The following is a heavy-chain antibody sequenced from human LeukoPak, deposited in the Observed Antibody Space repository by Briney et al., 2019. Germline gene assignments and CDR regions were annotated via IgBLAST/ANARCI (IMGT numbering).Heavy chain of an antibody. J-gene: IGHJ4*02. CDR2: ISYDGSNK. CDR3: ARSWYFDY. V-gene: IGHV3-30-3*01. Sequence: GGSLRFSCAASGFTFSSYAMHWVRQAPGKGLEWVAVISYDGSNKYYADSVKGRFTISRDNSKNTLYLQMNSLRAEDTAVYYCARSWYFDYWGQGTLVTVS. CDR1: GFTFSSYA.